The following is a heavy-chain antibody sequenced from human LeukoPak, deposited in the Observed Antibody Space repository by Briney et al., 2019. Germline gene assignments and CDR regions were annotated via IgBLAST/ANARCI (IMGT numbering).Heavy chain of an antibody. CDR1: GGSFSGYY. CDR2: INHSGST. J-gene: IGHJ4*02. D-gene: IGHD6-13*01. CDR3: AAITGYSSSDAG. V-gene: IGHV4-34*01. Sequence: PSETLSLTCGVYGGSFSGYYWSWIRQPPGKGLEWIGEINHSGSTNYNPSLKSRVTISVDTSKNQFSLKLSSVTAADTAVYYCAAITGYSSSDAGWGQGTLVTVSS.